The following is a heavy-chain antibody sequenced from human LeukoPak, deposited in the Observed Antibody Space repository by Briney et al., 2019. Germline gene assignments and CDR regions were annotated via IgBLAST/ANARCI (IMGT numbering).Heavy chain of an antibody. D-gene: IGHD4-17*01. V-gene: IGHV1-18*01. CDR3: ARVPYGDSNGFDY. J-gene: IGHJ4*02. CDR2: ISAYSSNT. Sequence: ASVKVSCKTSGYTFSNYGISWVRQAPGQGLEWMGWISAYSSNTNYAQNFQGRVTMTTDTSTSTAYMELRSLRFDDTAVYYCARVPYGDSNGFDYWGQGALVTVSS. CDR1: GYTFSNYG.